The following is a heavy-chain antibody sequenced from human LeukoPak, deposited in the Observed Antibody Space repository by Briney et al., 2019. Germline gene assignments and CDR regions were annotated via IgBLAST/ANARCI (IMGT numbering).Heavy chain of an antibody. V-gene: IGHV3-48*03. CDR1: GFTFSRFE. CDR3: AELGITMIGGV. CDR2: ISTGTYI. Sequence: GGSLRLSCVASGFTFSRFEMNWVRQAPGKGLEWISHISTGTYIAYTDSVKGRFTISRDNAKNSLYLQMNSLRAEDTAVYYCAELGITMIGGVWGKGTTVTISS. D-gene: IGHD3-10*02. J-gene: IGHJ6*04.